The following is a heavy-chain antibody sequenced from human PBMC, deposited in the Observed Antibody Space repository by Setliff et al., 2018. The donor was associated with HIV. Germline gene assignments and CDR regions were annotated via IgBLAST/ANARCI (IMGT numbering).Heavy chain of an antibody. CDR3: ARVGGSRSSYGMDV. D-gene: IGHD6-6*01. CDR1: GYSISSGYY. J-gene: IGHJ6*02. CDR2: IYHAGNT. Sequence: PSETLSLTCTVTGYSISSGYYWAWIRQPPGKGLEWIGYIYHAGNTYYNPSLKSRVTISVDTSKNQISLRLSSVTAADTAVYYCARVGGSRSSYGMDVWGQGTTVTVSS. V-gene: IGHV4-38-2*02.